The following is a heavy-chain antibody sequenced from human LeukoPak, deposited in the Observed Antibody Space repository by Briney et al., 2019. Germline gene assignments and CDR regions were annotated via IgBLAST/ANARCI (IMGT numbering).Heavy chain of an antibody. CDR1: GFTFSSYG. CDR2: ISYDGSNK. D-gene: IGHD1-26*01. V-gene: IGHV3-30*18. Sequence: GGSLRLSCAASGFTFSSYGMHWVRQAPGKGLEWVAVISYDGSNKYYADSVKGRFTISRDNSKNTLYLQMNSLRAEDTAVYYCANDLVGAKGYYYGMDVWGQGTTVTVSS. J-gene: IGHJ6*02. CDR3: ANDLVGAKGYYYGMDV.